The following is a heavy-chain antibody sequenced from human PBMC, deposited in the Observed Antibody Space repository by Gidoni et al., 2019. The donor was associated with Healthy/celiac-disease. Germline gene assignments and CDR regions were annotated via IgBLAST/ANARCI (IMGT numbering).Heavy chain of an antibody. D-gene: IGHD2-2*01. CDR2: IYYSGST. Sequence: QVQLQESGPGLVKPSETLSLTCTVSGGSISSYYWSWIRQHPGKGLEWIGYIYYSGSTNYNPSLKSRVTISVDTSKNQFSLKLSSVTAADTAVYYCARHGGYCSSTSCSDWGQGTLVTVSS. V-gene: IGHV4-59*08. CDR1: GGSISSYY. CDR3: ARHGGYCSSTSCSD. J-gene: IGHJ4*02.